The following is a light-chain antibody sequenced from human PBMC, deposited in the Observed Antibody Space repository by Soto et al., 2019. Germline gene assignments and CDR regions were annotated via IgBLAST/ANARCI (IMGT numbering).Light chain of an antibody. V-gene: IGKV3-20*01. J-gene: IGKJ1*01. CDR1: QSVSDSY. Sequence: EVVLTQSPATLSLSPGERATLSCRASQSVSDSYLAWYQQKPGQAPRLLIYTAVNRATGIPDKFSGSGSGTDFTLTISRLEPEDYAVYYCHQYANSPETFGQGTKVEIK. CDR3: HQYANSPET. CDR2: TAV.